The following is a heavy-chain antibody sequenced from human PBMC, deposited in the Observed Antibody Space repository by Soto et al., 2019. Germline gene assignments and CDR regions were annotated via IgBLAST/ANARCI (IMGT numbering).Heavy chain of an antibody. D-gene: IGHD2-15*01. CDR1: GGSISSSGHY. V-gene: IGHV4-39*01. CDR3: ASGYISCVLGI. CDR2: IYYGGST. Sequence: QLQLQESGPGLVKPSETLSLTCTVSGGSISSSGHYWGWIRQPPGKGLEWIGSIYYGGSTYYNPSLTSRVVKSVGTSRNQFALTLTSVTAADTAVYNCASGYISCVLGIWGQGTMVTVSS. J-gene: IGHJ3*02.